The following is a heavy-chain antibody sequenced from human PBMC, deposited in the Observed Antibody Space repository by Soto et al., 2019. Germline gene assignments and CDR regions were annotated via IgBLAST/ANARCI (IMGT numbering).Heavy chain of an antibody. CDR3: ARGDPRCDY. Sequence: QVQLVQSGAEVKKPGSSVKVSCKASGGTFSSYTISWVRQAPGQGLEWMGRIIPILGIANYAQKFQGRVTMTADKATSTAYMELSSLRSEDTAVYYCARGDPRCDYWGQGTLVTVSS. CDR1: GGTFSSYT. CDR2: IIPILGIA. J-gene: IGHJ4*02. V-gene: IGHV1-69*02. D-gene: IGHD3-16*01.